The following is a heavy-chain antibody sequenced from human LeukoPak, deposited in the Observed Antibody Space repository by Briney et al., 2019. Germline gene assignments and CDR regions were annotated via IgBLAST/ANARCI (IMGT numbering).Heavy chain of an antibody. CDR1: GFTFSSYW. D-gene: IGHD6-19*01. Sequence: GGSLRLSCAASGFTFSSYWMHWVRQAPGEGLVWVSRINSDGSSARYADSVKGRFTISRDNSKNTLYLQMNSLRAEDTAVFYCAKDPSGRYYFDYWGRGTLVTVSS. J-gene: IGHJ4*02. CDR2: INSDGSSA. CDR3: AKDPSGRYYFDY. V-gene: IGHV3-74*01.